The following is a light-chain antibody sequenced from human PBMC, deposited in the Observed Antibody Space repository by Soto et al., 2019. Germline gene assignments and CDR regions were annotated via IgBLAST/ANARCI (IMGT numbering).Light chain of an antibody. J-gene: IGKJ1*01. CDR1: QSVSSSF. Sequence: EIVLTQSPGTLSLSPGERATLSCRASQSVSSSFLAWYQQKPGQAPRLLIYGASSRATGIPDRFSGSGSGTDFTLTLSRLEPEDFAVYYCQQYGRSPWTFGQGTKVEFK. V-gene: IGKV3-20*01. CDR3: QQYGRSPWT. CDR2: GAS.